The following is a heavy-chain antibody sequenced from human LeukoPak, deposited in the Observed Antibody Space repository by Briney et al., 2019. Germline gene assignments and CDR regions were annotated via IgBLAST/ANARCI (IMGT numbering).Heavy chain of an antibody. Sequence: GGSLRLSCAASGFTFSSYAMSWVRQAPGKGLEWVSAISGSGGSTYYADSVKGRFTISRDNSKNTLYLQMNSLRAEDTAVYYCAKSGHYYDSSGYFSSGRFRPHAFDPWGQGTLVTVSS. CDR2: ISGSGGST. D-gene: IGHD3-22*01. CDR3: AKSGHYYDSSGYFSSGRFRPHAFDP. J-gene: IGHJ5*02. CDR1: GFTFSSYA. V-gene: IGHV3-23*01.